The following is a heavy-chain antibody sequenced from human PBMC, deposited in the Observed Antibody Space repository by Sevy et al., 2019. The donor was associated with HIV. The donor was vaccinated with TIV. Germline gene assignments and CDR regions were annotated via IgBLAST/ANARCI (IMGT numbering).Heavy chain of an antibody. CDR2: ISSSGSTI. Sequence: GGSLRLSCAASGFTFSDYYMSWIRQAPGKGLEWVSYISSSGSTIYYADSVKGRFTISRDNAKNSPYLKMNSLEAEDTAVYYCARGGPGYSSGYDYYYYYMDVWGKGTTVTVSS. V-gene: IGHV3-11*01. CDR3: ARGGPGYSSGYDYYYYYMDV. J-gene: IGHJ6*03. CDR1: GFTFSDYY. D-gene: IGHD6-19*01.